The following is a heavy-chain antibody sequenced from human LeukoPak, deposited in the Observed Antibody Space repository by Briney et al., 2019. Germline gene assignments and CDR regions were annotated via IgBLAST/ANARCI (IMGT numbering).Heavy chain of an antibody. CDR2: IYHSGSA. CDR3: ARALRQQLVTGWFDP. V-gene: IGHV4-59*01. Sequence: SETLSLTCTVSGDSISSYYWSWIRQPPGGGLEWVGYIYHSGSANYNPSLKSRVTISVDTSKNQFSLKLISVTAADTAVYYCARALRQQLVTGWFDPWGQGTLVTVSS. J-gene: IGHJ5*02. D-gene: IGHD6-13*01. CDR1: GDSISSYY.